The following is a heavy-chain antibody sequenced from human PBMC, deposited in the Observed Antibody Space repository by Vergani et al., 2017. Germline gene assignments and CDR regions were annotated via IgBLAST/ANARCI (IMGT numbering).Heavy chain of an antibody. CDR2: INPSGGST. J-gene: IGHJ4*02. CDR1: GYTFTSYY. V-gene: IGHV1-46*01. CDR3: ARIDLTARRKTGREY. D-gene: IGHD6-6*01. Sequence: QVQLVQSGAEVKKPGASVKVSCKASGYTFTSYYMHWVRQAPGQGLEWMGIINPSGGSTSYAQKFQGRVTMTRDTSTSTVYMELSSLRSEDTAVYYCARIDLTARRKTGREYWGQGTLVTVSS.